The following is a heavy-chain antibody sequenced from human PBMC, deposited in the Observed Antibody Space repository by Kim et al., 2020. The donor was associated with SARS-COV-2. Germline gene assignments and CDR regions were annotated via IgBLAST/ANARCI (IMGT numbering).Heavy chain of an antibody. CDR3: ARGSLWFGETTAEYFQH. Sequence: GGSLRLSCAASGFTFSSYAMHWVRQAPGKGLEWVAVISYDGSNKYYADSVKGRFTISRDNSKNTLYLQMNSLRAEDTAVYYCARGSLWFGETTAEYFQHWGQGTLVTVSS. CDR2: ISYDGSNK. D-gene: IGHD3-10*01. V-gene: IGHV3-30*04. CDR1: GFTFSSYA. J-gene: IGHJ1*01.